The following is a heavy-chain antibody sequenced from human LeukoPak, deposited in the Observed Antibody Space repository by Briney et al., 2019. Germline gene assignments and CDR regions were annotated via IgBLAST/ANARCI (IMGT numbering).Heavy chain of an antibody. D-gene: IGHD6-19*01. V-gene: IGHV3-30*04. CDR3: ARDWGRSSVMGWFDP. J-gene: IGHJ5*02. CDR1: GFTFSSYA. CDR2: ISYDGSNK. Sequence: PGRSLRLSCAASGFTFSSYAMHWVRQAPGKGLEWVAVISYDGSNKYYADSVKGRFTISRDNSKNTLYLQMNSLRAEDTAVYYCARDWGRSSVMGWFDPWGQGTLVTVSS.